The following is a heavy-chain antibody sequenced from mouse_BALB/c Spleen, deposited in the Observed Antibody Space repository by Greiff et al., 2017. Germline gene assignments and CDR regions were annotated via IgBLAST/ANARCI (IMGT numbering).Heavy chain of an antibody. CDR3: ARQDRYGNYGGAY. CDR1: GYSITSGYS. Sequence: EVQLVESGPDLVKPSQSLSLTCTVTGYSITSGYSWHWLRQFPGNQLELMGYIHYSGSTNYNPSLKSRISITRDKSKNQFFLQLNSLTTEDTATYYCARQDRYGNYGGAYWGQGTLVTVSA. J-gene: IGHJ3*01. V-gene: IGHV3-1*02. CDR2: IHYSGST. D-gene: IGHD2-1*01.